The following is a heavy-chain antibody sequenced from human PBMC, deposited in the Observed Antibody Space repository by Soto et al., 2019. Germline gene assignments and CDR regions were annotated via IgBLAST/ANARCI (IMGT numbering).Heavy chain of an antibody. CDR3: ARARITMVRGVLGYYYYGMDV. V-gene: IGHV4-34*01. J-gene: IGHJ6*02. CDR1: GGSFSGYY. D-gene: IGHD3-10*01. CDR2: INHSGST. Sequence: PSETLSLTCAVYGGSFSGYYWSWIRQPPGKGLEWIGEINHSGSTNYNPSLKSRVTISVDTSKNQFSLKLSSVTAADTAVYYCARARITMVRGVLGYYYYGMDVWGQGTTVTVSS.